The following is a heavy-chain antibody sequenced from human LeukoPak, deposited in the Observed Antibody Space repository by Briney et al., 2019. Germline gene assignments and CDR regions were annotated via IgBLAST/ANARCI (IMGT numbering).Heavy chain of an antibody. V-gene: IGHV3-30*02. CDR3: ARDLSTVTTVYYYYGMDV. CDR1: GFTFSSYG. CDR2: IRYDGSNK. Sequence: GGSLRLSCAASGFTFSSYGMHWVRQAPGKGLEWVAFIRYDGSNKYYADSVKGRFTISRDNSKNTLYLQMNSLRAEDTAVYYCARDLSTVTTVYYYYGMDVWGQGTTVTVSS. D-gene: IGHD4-17*01. J-gene: IGHJ6*02.